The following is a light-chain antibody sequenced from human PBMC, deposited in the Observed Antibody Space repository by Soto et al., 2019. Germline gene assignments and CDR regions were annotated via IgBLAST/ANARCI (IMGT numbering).Light chain of an antibody. V-gene: IGKV3-20*01. Sequence: DIVLTPSPATLSLSPGNRVTLSCRANERISHSLAWYQQKPGQAPRLLIYGASSRATGIPDRFSGSGSGTDFTLTISRLEPEDFAVYYCQQYGSSPWTFGQGTKVDI. CDR2: GAS. CDR3: QQYGSSPWT. J-gene: IGKJ1*01. CDR1: ERISHS.